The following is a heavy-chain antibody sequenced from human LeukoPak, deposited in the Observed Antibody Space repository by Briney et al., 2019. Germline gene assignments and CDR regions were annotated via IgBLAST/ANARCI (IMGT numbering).Heavy chain of an antibody. J-gene: IGHJ4*02. CDR2: INHSGST. CDR1: GGSFSGYY. Sequence: PSETLSLTCAVYGGSFSGYYWSWIRQPPGKGLEWIGEINHSGSTNYNPSLKSRVTISVDTSKNQFSLKLSSVIAADTAVYYCARLVLGDYSDYWGQGTLVTVSS. D-gene: IGHD3-16*01. V-gene: IGHV4-34*01. CDR3: ARLVLGDYSDY.